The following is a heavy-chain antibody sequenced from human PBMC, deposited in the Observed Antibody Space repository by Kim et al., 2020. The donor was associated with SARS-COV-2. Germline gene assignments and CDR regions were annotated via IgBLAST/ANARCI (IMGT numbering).Heavy chain of an antibody. J-gene: IGHJ4*02. Sequence: TNYNPSLKSRVTMSLDTSKNQCSLKLNAVTAADTAVYYCATFLFEWANFDRWGQGTPVTVSS. CDR3: ATFLFEWANFDR. D-gene: IGHD3-3*01. CDR2: T. V-gene: IGHV4-30-2*05.